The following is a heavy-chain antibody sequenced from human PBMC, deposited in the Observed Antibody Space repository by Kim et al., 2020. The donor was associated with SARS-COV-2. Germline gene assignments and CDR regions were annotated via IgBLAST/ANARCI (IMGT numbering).Heavy chain of an antibody. Sequence: SSRTIYYADSVKGRFTISRDNPKNSLYLRMNSLRDEDTAVYYCARVEEDWGQGTLVSVSS. D-gene: IGHD3-3*01. J-gene: IGHJ4*02. CDR2: SSRTI. CDR3: ARVEED. V-gene: IGHV3-48*02.